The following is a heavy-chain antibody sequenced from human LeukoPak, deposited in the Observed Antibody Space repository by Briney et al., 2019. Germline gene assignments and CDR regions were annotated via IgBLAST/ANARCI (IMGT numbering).Heavy chain of an antibody. CDR3: ARDQGSYDILTGPYFDY. Sequence: GGSLRLSCAASGFTFSSYSMNWVRQAPGKGLEWVSYISSSSSTIYYADSVKGRFTISRDNAKNSLYLQMNSLRAEDTAVYYCARDQGSYDILTGPYFDYWGQGTLVTVSS. CDR2: ISSSSSTI. J-gene: IGHJ4*02. CDR1: GFTFSSYS. V-gene: IGHV3-48*01. D-gene: IGHD3-9*01.